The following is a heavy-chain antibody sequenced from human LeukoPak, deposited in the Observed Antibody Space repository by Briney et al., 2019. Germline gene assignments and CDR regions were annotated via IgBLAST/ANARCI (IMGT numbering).Heavy chain of an antibody. CDR2: IYHSGST. CDR3: ARVQLVYPYYYYYMDV. V-gene: IGHV4-38-2*01. Sequence: SETLSLTCAVSGYSISSGYYWGWIRQPPGKGLEWIGSIYHSGSTYYNPSLKSRVTISVDTSKNQFSLKLSSVTAADTAVYYCARVQLVYPYYYYYMDVWGKGTTVTVSS. CDR1: GYSISSGYY. D-gene: IGHD6-6*01. J-gene: IGHJ6*03.